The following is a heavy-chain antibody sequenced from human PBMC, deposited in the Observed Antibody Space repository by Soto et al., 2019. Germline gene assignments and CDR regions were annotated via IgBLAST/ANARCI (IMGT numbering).Heavy chain of an antibody. CDR3: SRSSRWCVRDALDI. CDR1: GYSFTSYW. Sequence: GESLKISCKGSGYSFTSYWIGWVRQMPWKGLEWMGIIYPGDSDTRYSPSFQGQVTISADKSISTAYLQWSSLKAADTAMYYCSRSSRWCVRDALDIWAQGTIVTVSS. CDR2: IYPGDSDT. V-gene: IGHV5-51*01. D-gene: IGHD2-21*01. J-gene: IGHJ3*02.